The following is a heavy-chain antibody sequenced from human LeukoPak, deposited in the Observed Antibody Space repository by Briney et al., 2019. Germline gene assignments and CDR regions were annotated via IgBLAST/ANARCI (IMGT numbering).Heavy chain of an antibody. CDR1: GFTFDDYA. D-gene: IGHD2-15*01. CDR2: ISGDGGST. Sequence: PGGSLRLSCAASGFTFDDYAMHWVRQAPGKGLEWVSPISGDGGSTYYADSVKGRFTISRDNSKNSLYLQMNSLRAEDTAIYYCASTFPYCGGGSCALGGQGTLVTVSS. CDR3: ASTFPYCGGGSCAL. J-gene: IGHJ4*02. V-gene: IGHV3-43*02.